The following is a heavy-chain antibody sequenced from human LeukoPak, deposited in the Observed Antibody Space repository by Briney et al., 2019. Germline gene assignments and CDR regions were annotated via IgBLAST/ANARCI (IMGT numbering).Heavy chain of an antibody. J-gene: IGHJ6*03. Sequence: GGSLRLSCAASGFTFSYYAMHWVRQAPGKGLEWVAVISYDGSDKYYADSVKGRFTISRDNSKNTLYLQMNSLRAEDTSVYYCARDSSSSFYYYMDVWGKGTTVTVSS. V-gene: IGHV3-30*01. CDR3: ARDSSSSFYYYMDV. CDR2: ISYDGSDK. D-gene: IGHD3-10*01. CDR1: GFTFSYYA.